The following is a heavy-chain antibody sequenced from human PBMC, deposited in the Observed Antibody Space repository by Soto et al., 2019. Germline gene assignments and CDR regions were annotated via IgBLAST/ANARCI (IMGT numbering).Heavy chain of an antibody. CDR2: ISYDGSNK. J-gene: IGHJ4*02. D-gene: IGHD3-10*01. CDR1: GFTFSSYA. V-gene: IGHV3-30-3*01. Sequence: GGSLRLSCAASGFTFSSYAMHWVRQAPGKGLEWVAVISYDGSNKYYADSVKGRFTISGDNSKNTLYLQMNSVRAEDTAVYYCARGVEDYYGKPLGYFDYWGQGTLVTVSS. CDR3: ARGVEDYYGKPLGYFDY.